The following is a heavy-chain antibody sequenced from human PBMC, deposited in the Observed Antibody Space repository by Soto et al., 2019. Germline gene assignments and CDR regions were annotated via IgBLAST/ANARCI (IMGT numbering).Heavy chain of an antibody. CDR2: ISLYSESP. CDR1: GYTFSNYG. J-gene: IGHJ5*02. CDR3: ARVVPVVVAWFGH. Sequence: ASGKTLWNTSGYTFSNYGITWVRQAPGKPLEGRGWISLYSESPNSAQKFQGKVAMTTDTSTTTVYMELRSLSSDDTAVYYGARVVPVVVAWFGHWGHRPLVTV. D-gene: IGHD2-2*01. V-gene: IGHV1-18*01.